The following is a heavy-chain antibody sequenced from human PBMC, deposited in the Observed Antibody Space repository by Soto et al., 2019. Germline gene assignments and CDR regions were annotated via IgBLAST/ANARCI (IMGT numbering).Heavy chain of an antibody. V-gene: IGHV1-69*01. D-gene: IGHD2-2*01. CDR2: IIPIFGTA. CDR1: GGTFSSYA. Sequence: QVQLVQSGAEVKKPGSSVKVSCKASGGTFSSYAISWVRQAPGQGLEWMGGIIPIFGTANYPQKFQGRVTITADESTSTAYMELSSLRSEDTAVYYCARDGSTSSLNVYYYGMDVWGQGTTVTVSS. CDR3: ARDGSTSSLNVYYYGMDV. J-gene: IGHJ6*02.